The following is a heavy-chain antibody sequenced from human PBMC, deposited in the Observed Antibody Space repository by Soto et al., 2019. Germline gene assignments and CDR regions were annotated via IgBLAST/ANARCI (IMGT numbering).Heavy chain of an antibody. CDR2: ISGYNGYP. CDR3: ARASAGALYDV. CDR1: GYIFTNYG. Sequence: QVQLVQSGAEVRKPGASVNVSCKTSGYIFTNYGVAWVRQAPGQGLELVAWISGYNGYPKHTQKFQGRVTVTTDTTTRTGYMELRNLRSDDTAVYYCARASAGALYDVWGQGTRVTVSS. V-gene: IGHV1-18*01. D-gene: IGHD3-22*01. J-gene: IGHJ4*02.